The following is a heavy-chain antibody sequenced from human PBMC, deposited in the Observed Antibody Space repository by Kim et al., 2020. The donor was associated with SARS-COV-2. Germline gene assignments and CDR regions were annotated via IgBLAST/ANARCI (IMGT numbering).Heavy chain of an antibody. D-gene: IGHD3-10*01. Sequence: GGSLRLSCAASGFTFSDYYMSWIRQAPGKGLEWVSYISSSGSTIYYADSVKGRFTISRDNAKNSLYLQMNSLRAEDTAVYYCARDWRFGRFGELSPDPRHYYYGMDVWGQGTTVTVSS. V-gene: IGHV3-11*01. CDR1: GFTFSDYY. J-gene: IGHJ6*02. CDR2: ISSSGSTI. CDR3: ARDWRFGRFGELSPDPRHYYYGMDV.